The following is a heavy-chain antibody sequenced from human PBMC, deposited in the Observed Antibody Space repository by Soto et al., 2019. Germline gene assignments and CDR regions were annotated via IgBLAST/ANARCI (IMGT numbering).Heavy chain of an antibody. CDR2: ISYDGSNK. Sequence: QVQLVESGGGVVQPGRSLRLSFAASGFTFSSYGMHWVRQAPGKGLEWVAAISYDGSNKYYAASVKGRFTISRDNSKNTLYLQMNSLRAEDTAVYYCAKERVVGWYYFDYWGQGALVTGSS. CDR3: AKERVVGWYYFDY. V-gene: IGHV3-30*18. CDR1: GFTFSSYG. J-gene: IGHJ4*02.